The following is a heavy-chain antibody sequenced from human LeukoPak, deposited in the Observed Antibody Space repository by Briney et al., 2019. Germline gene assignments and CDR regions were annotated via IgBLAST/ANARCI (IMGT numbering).Heavy chain of an antibody. CDR2: ISGSGGST. CDR3: ARDPRTYGGGNGVWYFDL. Sequence: GGSLRLSCAASGFTFSSYAMSWVRQAPGKGLEWVSAISGSGGSTYYADSVKGRFTISRDNSKNTLYLQMNSLRAEDTAVYYCARDPRTYGGGNGVWYFDLWGRGTLVTVSS. D-gene: IGHD4-23*01. J-gene: IGHJ2*01. CDR1: GFTFSSYA. V-gene: IGHV3-23*01.